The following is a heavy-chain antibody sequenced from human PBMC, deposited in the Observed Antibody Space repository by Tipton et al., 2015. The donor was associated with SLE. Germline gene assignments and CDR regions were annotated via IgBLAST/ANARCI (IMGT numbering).Heavy chain of an antibody. CDR3: ARSQYCGDGSCQSWNGYYMDV. V-gene: IGHV4-39*07. CDR1: GGSMRSPYY. D-gene: IGHD2-21*01. CDR2: MYYSGDT. Sequence: TLSLTCIVSGGSMRSPYYWGWMRQSPEKGLEWIGSMYYSGDTYYNPSLKSRVAISVDMSKSQFSLKLNSVTAADTAVYYCARSQYCGDGSCQSWNGYYMDVWGKGTTVSVSS. J-gene: IGHJ6*03.